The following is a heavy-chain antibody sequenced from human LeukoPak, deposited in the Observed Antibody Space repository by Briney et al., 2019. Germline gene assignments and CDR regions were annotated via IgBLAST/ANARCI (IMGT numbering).Heavy chain of an antibody. CDR1: GGSISSYY. J-gene: IGHJ5*02. V-gene: IGHV4-59*12. Sequence: PSETLSLTCTVSGGSISSYYWSWIRQPPGKGLEWIGYIYYSGSTNYNPSLKSRVTISVDTSKNQFSLKLSSVTATDTAVYYCARVDGGDFWSGPNWFDPWGQGTLVTVSS. CDR3: ARVDGGDFWSGPNWFDP. D-gene: IGHD3-3*01. CDR2: IYYSGST.